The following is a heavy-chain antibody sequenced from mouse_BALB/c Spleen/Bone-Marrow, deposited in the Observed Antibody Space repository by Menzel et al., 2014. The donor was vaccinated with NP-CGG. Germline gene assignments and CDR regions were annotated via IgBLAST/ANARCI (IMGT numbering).Heavy chain of an antibody. CDR1: GYTFTNYW. J-gene: IGHJ2*01. V-gene: IGHV1-63*02. CDR3: AREVRGDFDY. D-gene: IGHD2-14*01. CDR2: IYPGGGYT. Sequence: VNVVESGAELVRPGTSVKISCKAPGYTFTNYWLGWVKQRPGHGLEWIGDIYPGGGYTNYNEKFKGKATLTADTSSSTAYMQLSSLTSEDSAVYFCAREVRGDFDYWGQGTTLTVSS.